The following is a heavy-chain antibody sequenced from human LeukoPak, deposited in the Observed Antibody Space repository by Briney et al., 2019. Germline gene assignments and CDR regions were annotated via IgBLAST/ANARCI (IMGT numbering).Heavy chain of an antibody. Sequence: SGTLSLTCAVSGGSISSSNWWSWVRQPPGKGLEWIGEIYHSGSTYYNPSLKSRVTISVDTSKNQFSLKLSSVTAADTAVYYCARSSAACRDAFDIWGQGTMVTVSS. D-gene: IGHD6-6*01. CDR1: GGSISSSNW. CDR2: IYHSGST. V-gene: IGHV4-4*02. J-gene: IGHJ3*02. CDR3: ARSSAACRDAFDI.